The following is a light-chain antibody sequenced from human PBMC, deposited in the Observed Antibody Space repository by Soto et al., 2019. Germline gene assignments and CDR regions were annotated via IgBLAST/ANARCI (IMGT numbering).Light chain of an antibody. V-gene: IGKV3-20*01. CDR1: QSVSGNF. J-gene: IGKJ1*01. CDR3: KQYGSSRT. Sequence: ELVLTQSPGTLSLSPGERATLSCRASQSVSGNFLAWYQQKPGQAPSLLIYAASYRATGIPDRFSGSVSGTDFTLIISRLEPEDFAVNYCKQYGSSRTFGQGTKVEIK. CDR2: AAS.